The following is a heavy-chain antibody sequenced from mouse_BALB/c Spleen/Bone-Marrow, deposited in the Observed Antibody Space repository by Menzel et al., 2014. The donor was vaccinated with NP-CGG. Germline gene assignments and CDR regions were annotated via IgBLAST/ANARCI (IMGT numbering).Heavy chain of an antibody. Sequence: DVKLVESGPELVKPGASVKISCKASGYTFTDYNMHWVKQSHGKSLERIGYIYPYNGGTGYNQKFKSKATLTVDNSSSTAYMELRSLTSEDSAVYYCARLGRDYWGQGTTLTVSS. V-gene: IGHV1S29*02. J-gene: IGHJ2*01. CDR2: IYPYNGGT. D-gene: IGHD4-1*01. CDR1: GYTFTDYN. CDR3: ARLGRDY.